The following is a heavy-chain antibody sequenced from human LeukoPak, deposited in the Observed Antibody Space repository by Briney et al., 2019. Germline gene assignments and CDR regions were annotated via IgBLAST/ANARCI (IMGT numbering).Heavy chain of an antibody. D-gene: IGHD3-22*01. Sequence: GGSLRLSCAASGFTFSSYAMHWVRRAPGKGLEWVAVISYDGSNKYYADSVKGRFTISRDNSKNTLYLQMNSLRAEDTAVYYCATAYYDSSGYYEAAHYFDYWGQGTLVTVSS. CDR2: ISYDGSNK. V-gene: IGHV3-30-3*01. J-gene: IGHJ4*02. CDR3: ATAYYDSSGYYEAAHYFDY. CDR1: GFTFSSYA.